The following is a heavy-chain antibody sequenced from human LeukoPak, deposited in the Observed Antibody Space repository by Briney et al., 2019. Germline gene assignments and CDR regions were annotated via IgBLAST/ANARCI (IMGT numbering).Heavy chain of an antibody. D-gene: IGHD1-14*01. V-gene: IGHV4-34*01. Sequence: SETLSLTCAVYGGSFSGYYWSWICQPPGKGLEWIGEINHSGSTNYNPSLKSRVTISVDTSKNQFSLKLSSVTAADTAVYYCARAVTTYYYYYGMDVWGQGTTVTVSS. J-gene: IGHJ6*02. CDR2: INHSGST. CDR3: ARAVTTYYYYYGMDV. CDR1: GGSFSGYY.